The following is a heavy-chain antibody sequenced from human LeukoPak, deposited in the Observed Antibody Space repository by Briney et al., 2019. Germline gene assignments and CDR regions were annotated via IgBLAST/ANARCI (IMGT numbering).Heavy chain of an antibody. CDR3: ARGDEYTTSP. CDR1: GFTFSSFW. Sequence: GGSLRLSCAASGFTFSSFWMSWVRQAPGKGLEWVANIKRDGGDKYYVDSVKGRFSISRDNAKNSLYLHMNSLRAEDTAVYYCARGDEYTTSPWGQGTLVTVSS. CDR2: IKRDGGDK. V-gene: IGHV3-7*05. J-gene: IGHJ4*02. D-gene: IGHD2-2*02.